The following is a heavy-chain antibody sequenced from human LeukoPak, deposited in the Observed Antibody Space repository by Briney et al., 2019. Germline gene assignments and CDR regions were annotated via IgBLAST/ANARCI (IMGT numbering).Heavy chain of an antibody. CDR1: GFTFSSYW. D-gene: IGHD6-6*01. V-gene: IGHV3-7*02. CDR3: ARGPSIAARYDAFDI. J-gene: IGHJ3*02. CDR2: IRQDGSEK. Sequence: PGGSLRLSCAASGFTFSSYWMSWVRQAPGKGLEWVANIRQDGSEKCYVDSVKGRFTISRDNAKNSLYLQVISLRAEDTAVYYCARGPSIAARYDAFDIWGQGTMVTVSS.